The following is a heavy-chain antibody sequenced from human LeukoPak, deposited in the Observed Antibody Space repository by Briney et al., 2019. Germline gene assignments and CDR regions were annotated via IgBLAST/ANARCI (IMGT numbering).Heavy chain of an antibody. J-gene: IGHJ6*03. CDR2: ISTSGRYI. CDR1: PLTFRSYS. V-gene: IGHV3-21*01. Sequence: GGSLRLSCIGSPLTFRSYSLNWVRQAPGTGLEWISSISTSGRYIYYADSVKGRFTISRDNAKNSLYLQMNSLRAEDTAVYYCARYMDFWSGYQGYYYYYMDVWGKGTTVTVSS. CDR3: ARYMDFWSGYQGYYYYYMDV. D-gene: IGHD3-3*01.